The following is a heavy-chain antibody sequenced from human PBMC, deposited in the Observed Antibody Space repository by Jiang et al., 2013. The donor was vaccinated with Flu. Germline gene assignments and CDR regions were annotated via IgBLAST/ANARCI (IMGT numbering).Heavy chain of an antibody. CDR3: ARDPGNGYTYVLDH. J-gene: IGHJ1*01. CDR2: ISAFNRNT. D-gene: IGHD2-2*02. Sequence: SRKASGYTFRSYGFTWVRQAPGQGLEWMGWISAFNRNTKSAQKFQGRLTMTTETSTSTAYIELTSLRSDDTAVYFCARDPGNGYTYVLDHWGQGTLVNVSS. V-gene: IGHV1-18*01. CDR1: GYTFRSYG.